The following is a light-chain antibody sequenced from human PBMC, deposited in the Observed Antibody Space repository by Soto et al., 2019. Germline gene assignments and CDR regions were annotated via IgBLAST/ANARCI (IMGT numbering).Light chain of an antibody. CDR3: SSYTGSSTLVYV. CDR1: SSDVGGYNF. V-gene: IGLV2-14*01. J-gene: IGLJ1*01. CDR2: EVT. Sequence: QSALTQPASVSGSPGQSITISCTGTSSDVGGYNFVSWYQQHPGKALKLMIYEVTNRPSGVSNRFAGSKSGNTASLTISGLQAEDEATYYCSSYTGSSTLVYVFGTGTKLTVL.